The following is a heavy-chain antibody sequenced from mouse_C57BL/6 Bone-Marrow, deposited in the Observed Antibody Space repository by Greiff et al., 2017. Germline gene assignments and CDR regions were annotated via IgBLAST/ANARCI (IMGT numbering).Heavy chain of an antibody. CDR3: ARRGYWYFDV. V-gene: IGHV1-26*01. Sequence: EVQLQQSGPELVKPGASVKISCKASGYTFTDYYMNWVKQSHGKSLEWIGDINPNNGGTSYNQKFKGKATLTVDKSSSTAYMELRSLTSEDSAVYDCARRGYWYFDVWGTGTTVTVSS. CDR1: GYTFTDYY. J-gene: IGHJ1*03. CDR2: INPNNGGT.